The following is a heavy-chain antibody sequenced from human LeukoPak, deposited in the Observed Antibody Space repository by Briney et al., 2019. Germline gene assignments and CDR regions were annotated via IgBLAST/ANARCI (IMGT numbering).Heavy chain of an antibody. CDR3: ARKPCSGGSCSSALDY. D-gene: IGHD2-15*01. Sequence: GGSLRLSCAASGFTFSGYYMSWIRQAPGKGLEWGSYISSSRSYTNFGDSVKGRFTISRDNDKNSLFLQMNSLRAEDTAVYYCARKPCSGGSCSSALDYWGQGTLVTVSS. CDR2: ISSSRSYT. V-gene: IGHV3-11*03. CDR1: GFTFSGYY. J-gene: IGHJ4*02.